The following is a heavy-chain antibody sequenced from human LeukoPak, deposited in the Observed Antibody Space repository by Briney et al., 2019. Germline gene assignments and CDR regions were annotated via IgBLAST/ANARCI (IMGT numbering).Heavy chain of an antibody. J-gene: IGHJ3*02. Sequence: GGSLRLSCAASGFTFSSYAMSWVRQPPGKGLEWVSRINSDGSSTSYADSVKGRFTISRDNVKNTLYLQMNSLSAEDTAVDYCARARNYYYGSGSYYLFAFDIWGQGTMVTVSS. D-gene: IGHD3-10*01. CDR2: INSDGSST. CDR1: GFTFSSYA. CDR3: ARARNYYYGSGSYYLFAFDI. V-gene: IGHV3-74*01.